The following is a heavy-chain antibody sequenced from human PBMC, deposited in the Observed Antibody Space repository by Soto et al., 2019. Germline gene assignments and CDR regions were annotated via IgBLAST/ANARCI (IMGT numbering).Heavy chain of an antibody. Sequence: PGGSLRLSCAASGFTFSSYGMHWVRQAPGKGLEWVAVISYDGSNKYYADSVKGRFTISRDNSKNILYLQMNSLRAEDTAVYYCSPGSYSSGWYFDYWGQGTLVTVSS. CDR1: GFTFSSYG. V-gene: IGHV3-30*03. CDR2: ISYDGSNK. D-gene: IGHD6-19*01. CDR3: SPGSYSSGWYFDY. J-gene: IGHJ4*02.